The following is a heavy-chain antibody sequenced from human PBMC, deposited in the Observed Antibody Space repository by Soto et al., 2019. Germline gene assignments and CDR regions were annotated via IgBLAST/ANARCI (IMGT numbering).Heavy chain of an antibody. J-gene: IGHJ5*02. CDR3: ARGLAYYYDSSGLTPNWFDP. Sequence: SETLSLTCAVSGASISSGGYSWSWIRQPPGKGLEWIGYIYHSGSTYYNPSLKSRVTISVDRSKNQFSLKLSSVTAADTAVYYCARGLAYYYDSSGLTPNWFDPWGQGTLVTVSS. V-gene: IGHV4-30-2*01. D-gene: IGHD3-22*01. CDR2: IYHSGST. CDR1: GASISSGGYS.